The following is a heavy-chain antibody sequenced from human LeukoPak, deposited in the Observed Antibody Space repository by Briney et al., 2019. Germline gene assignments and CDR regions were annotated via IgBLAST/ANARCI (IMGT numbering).Heavy chain of an antibody. CDR3: ARANFLYCSSTTCLFDY. D-gene: IGHD2-2*01. J-gene: IGHJ4*02. V-gene: IGHV1-2*02. CDR1: GYTFTDYY. CDR2: INPNDGDT. Sequence: ASVKVSCKASGYTFTDYYMHWVRQAPGQGFEWMGWINPNDGDTNYAQKFQGRVTMTRDTSISTVHMEVSRLRSDDTAVYYCARANFLYCSSTTCLFDYWGQGTLVTVSS.